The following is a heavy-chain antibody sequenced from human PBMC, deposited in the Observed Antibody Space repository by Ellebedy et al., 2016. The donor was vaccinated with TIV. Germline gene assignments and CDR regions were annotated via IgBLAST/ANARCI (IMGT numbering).Heavy chain of an antibody. Sequence: SLKISCAASGFTFDDYAMFWVRQAPGKGLQWVSRISWNSGNIDYADSVKGRFTISRDNAKNSLYLEMKNLRPEDTALYYCAKGSGGDYVRYLQHWGQGTLVTVSS. CDR1: GFTFDDYA. D-gene: IGHD4-17*01. J-gene: IGHJ1*01. V-gene: IGHV3-9*01. CDR2: ISWNSGNI. CDR3: AKGSGGDYVRYLQH.